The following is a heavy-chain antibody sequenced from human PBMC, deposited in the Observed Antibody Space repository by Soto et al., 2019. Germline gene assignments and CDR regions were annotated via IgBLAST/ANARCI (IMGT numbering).Heavy chain of an antibody. D-gene: IGHD6-25*01. CDR3: ARALAAGNFDP. Sequence: VSGPTLVNPTPPLTLTCPFSGFSLSTSGMRVTWIRQPPGKALEWLARIDWDDDKFYSTSLKTRLTISKDTSKNQVVLTMTNMDPVDTATYYCARALAAGNFDPWGQGTLVTVSS. J-gene: IGHJ5*02. V-gene: IGHV2-70*04. CDR2: IDWDDDK. CDR1: GFSLSTSGMR.